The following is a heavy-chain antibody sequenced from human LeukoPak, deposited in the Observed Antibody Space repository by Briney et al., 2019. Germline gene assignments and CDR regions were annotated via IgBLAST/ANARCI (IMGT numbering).Heavy chain of an antibody. CDR1: GFTFSSYG. D-gene: IGHD2-2*01. CDR2: IRYDGSNK. CDR3: AKVPKGRYCSSTSCYYNLDY. V-gene: IGHV3-30*02. J-gene: IGHJ4*02. Sequence: GGSLRLSCAASGFTFSSYGMHWVRQAPGKGLERVAFIRYDGSNKYYADSVKGRFTISRDNSKNTLYLQMNSLRAEDTAVYYCAKVPKGRYCSSTSCYYNLDYWGQGTLVTVSS.